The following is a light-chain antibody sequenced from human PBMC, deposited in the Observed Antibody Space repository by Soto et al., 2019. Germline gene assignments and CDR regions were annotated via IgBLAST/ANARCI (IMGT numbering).Light chain of an antibody. CDR2: AAS. Sequence: AIQMTQSPSSLSASVGDRVTITCRASQGIRDDLGWYQHKPGKAPKLLIYAASSLQSGVPSRFSGSGSGTDFTLTISSLQPEDFSTYYCLHDYNYPLTFGGGTKVDI. V-gene: IGKV1-6*02. J-gene: IGKJ4*01. CDR3: LHDYNYPLT. CDR1: QGIRDD.